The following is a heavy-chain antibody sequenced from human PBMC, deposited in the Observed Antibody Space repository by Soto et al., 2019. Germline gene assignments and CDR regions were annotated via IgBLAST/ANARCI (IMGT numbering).Heavy chain of an antibody. Sequence: EVHLLESGGDLVQPGGSLRLSCTASGLTFSTYAMSWVRQAPGTGLEWVSAIGGSGTGGRTYYADSVKGRFTISRDNSKNTVYRQMNSLRADDTAVYYGAKSPGGLDGYNSDYYGMDVWGQGTTVTVSS. CDR2: IGGSGTGGRT. J-gene: IGHJ6*02. V-gene: IGHV3-23*01. D-gene: IGHD5-12*01. CDR1: GLTFSTYA. CDR3: AKSPGGLDGYNSDYYGMDV.